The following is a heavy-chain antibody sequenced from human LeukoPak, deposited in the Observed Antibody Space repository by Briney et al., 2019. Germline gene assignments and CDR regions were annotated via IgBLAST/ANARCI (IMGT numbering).Heavy chain of an antibody. CDR1: GITFSNYA. Sequence: GGSLRLSCAVSGITFSNYAMSWVRQAPGKGLEWVSAISGSGGSTYYADSVKGRFTISRDNSKNTLYLQMNSLRAEDTAVYYCANRYYYDSSGYYPPAPRGQGTLVTVSS. CDR2: ISGSGGST. V-gene: IGHV3-23*01. D-gene: IGHD3-22*01. CDR3: ANRYYYDSSGYYPPAP. J-gene: IGHJ5*02.